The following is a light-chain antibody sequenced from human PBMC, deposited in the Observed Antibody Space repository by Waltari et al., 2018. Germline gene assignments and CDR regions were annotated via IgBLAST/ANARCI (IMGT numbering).Light chain of an antibody. CDR3: QQRLTWPLT. V-gene: IGKV3-11*01. CDR1: ETVFNY. J-gene: IGKJ4*01. Sequence: EIVLTQSPATLSLSPGERATISCRASETVFNYVAWYQQRPGQAPRLLIYDASNRATGIPARFSGSGSGTDFALIISSLEPEDSALYYCQQRLTWPLTFGGGTKVEIK. CDR2: DAS.